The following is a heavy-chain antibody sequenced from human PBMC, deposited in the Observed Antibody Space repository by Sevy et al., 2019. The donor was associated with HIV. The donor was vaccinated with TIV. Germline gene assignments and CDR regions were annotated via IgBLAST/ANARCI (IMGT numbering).Heavy chain of an antibody. D-gene: IGHD6-13*01. CDR2: ISGSGGST. J-gene: IGHJ4*02. CDR3: VKDPGSSWLYYFDY. V-gene: IGHV3-23*01. Sequence: GGSLRLSCAASGFTFSSYAMSWVRQAPGKGLEWVSAISGSGGSTYYADSVKGRFTISRDNSKNTLYLQMNSLRAEDTAVYYCVKDPGSSWLYYFDYWGQGTLVTVSS. CDR1: GFTFSSYA.